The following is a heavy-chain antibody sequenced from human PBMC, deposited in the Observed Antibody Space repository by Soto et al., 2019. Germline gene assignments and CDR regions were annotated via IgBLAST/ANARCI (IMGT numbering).Heavy chain of an antibody. D-gene: IGHD4-17*01. CDR1: GFTFSSYA. CDR3: AREDYGGNSDAFDI. CDR2: ISYDGSNK. Sequence: GGSLRLSCAASGFTFSSYAMHWVRQAPGKGLEWVAVISYDGSNKYYADSVKGRFTISRDNSKSTLYLQMNSLRAEDTAVYYCAREDYGGNSDAFDIWGQGTMVTVSS. J-gene: IGHJ3*02. V-gene: IGHV3-30-3*01.